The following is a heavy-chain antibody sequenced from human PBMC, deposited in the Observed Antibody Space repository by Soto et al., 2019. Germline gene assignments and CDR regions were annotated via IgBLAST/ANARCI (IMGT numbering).Heavy chain of an antibody. J-gene: IGHJ4*02. CDR1: GFTFSSYG. D-gene: IGHD3-22*01. V-gene: IGHV3-30*03. Sequence: VGSLRLSCAASGFTFSSYGMHWVRQAPGKGLEWVAVISYDGSNKYYADSVKGRFTISRDNSKNTLYLQMNSLRAEDTAVYYCARDPEEYDSSGYQFDYWGQGTLVTVSS. CDR2: ISYDGSNK. CDR3: ARDPEEYDSSGYQFDY.